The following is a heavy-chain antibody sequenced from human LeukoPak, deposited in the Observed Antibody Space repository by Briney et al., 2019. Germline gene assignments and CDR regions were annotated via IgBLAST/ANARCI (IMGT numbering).Heavy chain of an antibody. D-gene: IGHD5-12*01. CDR2: ISYSGDST. CDR3: ARLERVATIRGYVDY. CDR1: GFTFSTYA. Sequence: GGSLRLSCAASGFTFSTYAMSWVRQAPGKGLEWVSAISYSGDSTYHADSVKGRFTISRDSSKNSVWLQMDSLAVEDTAIYYCARLERVATIRGYVDYWGQGALVSVSS. J-gene: IGHJ4*02. V-gene: IGHV3-23*01.